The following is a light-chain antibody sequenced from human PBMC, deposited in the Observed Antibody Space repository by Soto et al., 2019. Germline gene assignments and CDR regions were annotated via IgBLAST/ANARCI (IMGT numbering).Light chain of an antibody. CDR2: DAS. Sequence: EIVLTKSPATLYLSPGERATLSCRASQSVSSFLAWYQQKPGQAPRLLIYDASNRATGIPTRFSGSGSGTDFALTIGSLEPEDVAVYYCQQRTNLPPPISCGQGTRLEIK. V-gene: IGKV3-11*01. CDR1: QSVSSF. J-gene: IGKJ5*01. CDR3: QQRTNLPPPIS.